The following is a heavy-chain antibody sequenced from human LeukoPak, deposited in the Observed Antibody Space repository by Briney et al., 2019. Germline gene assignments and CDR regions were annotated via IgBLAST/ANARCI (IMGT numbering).Heavy chain of an antibody. CDR2: INGDESST. D-gene: IGHD2-2*01. J-gene: IGHJ6*02. CDR3: ARYCSGTSCYSYYGLDV. Sequence: PGGSLRLSCAASAFTFNTYWMHWVRQVPGRGQEWVSRINGDESSTNYADSVKGRFTISRDNAKDKLYLHMNSLTAEDTAVYYCARYCSGTSCYSYYGLDVWGQGTTVTVSS. V-gene: IGHV3-74*01. CDR1: AFTFNTYW.